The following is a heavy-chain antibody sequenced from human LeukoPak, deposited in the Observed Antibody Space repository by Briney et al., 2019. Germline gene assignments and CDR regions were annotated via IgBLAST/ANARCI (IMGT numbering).Heavy chain of an antibody. D-gene: IGHD3-16*01. Sequence: PSETLSLTCTVSNGSVRSYYWSWVRQSPGKGLEWIGYIYYSGSTNYNPSLKSRVTISIHTSRNQFSLMLSSVTAADTAMYYCARYCDRTGFDYWGQGTLVTVSS. J-gene: IGHJ4*02. CDR3: ARYCDRTGFDY. CDR1: NGSVRSYY. V-gene: IGHV4-59*08. CDR2: IYYSGST.